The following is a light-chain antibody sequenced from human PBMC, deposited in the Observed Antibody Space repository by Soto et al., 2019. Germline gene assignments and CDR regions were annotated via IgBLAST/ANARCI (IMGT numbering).Light chain of an antibody. CDR1: QSVDIY. Sequence: EIVLPQSPGTLSLYEGERATLPCRASQSVDIYLAWYRQIPGQAPRLLIYDASNRATGIPDRFSGGGSGTDFTLTISRLEPEDFAIYYCQQRSNLPPTFGQGTRVEIK. CDR2: DAS. V-gene: IGKV3-11*01. CDR3: QQRSNLPPT. J-gene: IGKJ5*01.